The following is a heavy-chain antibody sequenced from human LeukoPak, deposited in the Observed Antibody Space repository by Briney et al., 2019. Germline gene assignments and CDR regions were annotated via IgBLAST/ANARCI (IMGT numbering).Heavy chain of an antibody. Sequence: SETLSLTCTVSGGSISSSSYYWGWIRQPPGKGLEWIGSIYYSGTTYYNPSLKSRLTISVDTSKNHFSLKLTSVTAADTAVYYCARESSGWYRLGWFDPWGQGTLVTVSS. V-gene: IGHV4-39*07. J-gene: IGHJ5*02. CDR1: GGSISSSSYY. CDR2: IYYSGTT. CDR3: ARESSGWYRLGWFDP. D-gene: IGHD6-19*01.